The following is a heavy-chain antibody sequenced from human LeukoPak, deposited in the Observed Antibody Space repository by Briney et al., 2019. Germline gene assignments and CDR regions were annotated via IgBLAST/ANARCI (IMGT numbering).Heavy chain of an antibody. CDR2: ISSSSSYI. D-gene: IGHD5-18*01. V-gene: IGHV3-21*01. Sequence: SCAASGLTFSSYRMNWVRQGPGKGQEWESSISSSSSYIYYADSVKGRFTISRDNAKNSLYLQMNSLRAEDTAVYYCARDQIGYIYGPFNYWGQEPLVTVSS. CDR3: ARDQIGYIYGPFNY. CDR1: GLTFSSYR. J-gene: IGHJ4*02.